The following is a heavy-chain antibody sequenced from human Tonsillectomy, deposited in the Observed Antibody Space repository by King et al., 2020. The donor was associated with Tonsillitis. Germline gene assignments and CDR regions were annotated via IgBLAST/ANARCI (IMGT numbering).Heavy chain of an antibody. CDR2: ITSSGSVI. J-gene: IGHJ4*02. CDR3: ARELLEDWNDRGTFDY. D-gene: IGHD1-1*01. V-gene: IGHV3-11*01. CDR1: GFTFSDYY. Sequence: VQLVESGGGLVKPGGSLRLSCAASGFTFSDYYMNWIRQAPGKGLEWLSYITSSGSVIYYADSVKGRFTISRDNTKNTLYLQMNSLRVEDTAIYYCARELLEDWNDRGTFDYWGQGTLVTVSS.